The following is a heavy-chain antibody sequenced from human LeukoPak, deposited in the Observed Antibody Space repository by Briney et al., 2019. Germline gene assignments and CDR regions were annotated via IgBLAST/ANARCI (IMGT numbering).Heavy chain of an antibody. Sequence: GGTPRLSCAASGFTFSSYGMSWVRQAPGKGLEWVSAISGSGGSTYYADSVKGRFTISRDNSKNTLYLQMNSLRAEDTAVYYCAKAGGVIIKKEIDYWGQGTLVTVSS. D-gene: IGHD3-10*01. J-gene: IGHJ4*02. CDR3: AKAGGVIIKKEIDY. CDR2: ISGSGGST. CDR1: GFTFSSYG. V-gene: IGHV3-23*01.